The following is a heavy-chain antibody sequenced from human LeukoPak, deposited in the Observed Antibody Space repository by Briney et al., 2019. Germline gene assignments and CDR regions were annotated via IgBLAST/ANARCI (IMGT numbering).Heavy chain of an antibody. Sequence: GGSLRLSCAASGFTFDDYAMHWVRQAPGKGLEWVSGISWNSGSIGYADSVKGRFIISRDNAKNSLYLQMNSLRAEGTALYYCAKDGDILTGYSAWGQGTLVTVSS. CDR2: ISWNSGSI. V-gene: IGHV3-9*01. D-gene: IGHD3-9*01. CDR3: AKDGDILTGYSA. CDR1: GFTFDDYA. J-gene: IGHJ5*02.